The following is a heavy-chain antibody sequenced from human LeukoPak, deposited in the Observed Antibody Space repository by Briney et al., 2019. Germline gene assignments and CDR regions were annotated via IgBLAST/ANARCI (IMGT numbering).Heavy chain of an antibody. J-gene: IGHJ4*02. CDR2: ISWDGGST. D-gene: IGHD5-18*01. CDR1: GFTFDDYA. Sequence: GGSLRLSCAASGFTFDDYAMHWVRQAPGKGLEWVSLISWDGGSTYYADSVKGRFTISRDNSKNSLYLQMNSLRAEDTALYYCAKDILSGYGKSGYSYGIFDYWGQGTLVTASS. CDR3: AKDILSGYGKSGYSYGIFDY. V-gene: IGHV3-43D*04.